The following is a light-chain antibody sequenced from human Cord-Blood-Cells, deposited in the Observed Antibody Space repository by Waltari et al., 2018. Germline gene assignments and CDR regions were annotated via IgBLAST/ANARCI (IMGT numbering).Light chain of an antibody. V-gene: IGKV4-1*01. CDR2: WAS. Sequence: IVMTQSPDSLAESLGERATINCKSSQSVLYSSNNKDYLSWYQQKPGHPPKLLIYWASTRESGVPDRFSGSGSGTDFTLTISSLQAEDVAVYYCQQYYSTPLTFGGGTKVEIK. J-gene: IGKJ4*01. CDR1: QSVLYSSNNKDY. CDR3: QQYYSTPLT.